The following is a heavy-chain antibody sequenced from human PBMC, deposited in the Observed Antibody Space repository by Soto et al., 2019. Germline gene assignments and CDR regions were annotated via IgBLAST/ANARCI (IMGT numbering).Heavy chain of an antibody. CDR3: ARGLPQQLVRWNWFDP. D-gene: IGHD6-13*01. J-gene: IGHJ5*02. V-gene: IGHV4-59*08. Sequence: SETLSLTCTVSGGSISNYYWNWIRQSPGKGLEWIGYIYSSGSTYYNPSLQNRVTISIDTSKNQFSLKLSSVTAADTAVYYCARGLPQQLVRWNWFDPWGQGTLVT. CDR1: GGSISNYY. CDR2: IYSSGST.